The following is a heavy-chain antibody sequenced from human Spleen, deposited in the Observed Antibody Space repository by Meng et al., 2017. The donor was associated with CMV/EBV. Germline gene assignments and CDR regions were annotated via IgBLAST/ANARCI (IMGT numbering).Heavy chain of an antibody. Sequence: SETLSLTCTVSGGSISSGDYYWSWIRQPPGKGLEWIGYIYYSGSTYYNPSLKSRVTISVDTSKNQFSLKLSSVTAADTAVYYCASASFGELYAFDIWGQGTMVTVSS. CDR1: GGSISSGDYY. CDR3: ASASFGELYAFDI. CDR2: IYYSGST. J-gene: IGHJ3*02. V-gene: IGHV4-30-4*08. D-gene: IGHD3-10*01.